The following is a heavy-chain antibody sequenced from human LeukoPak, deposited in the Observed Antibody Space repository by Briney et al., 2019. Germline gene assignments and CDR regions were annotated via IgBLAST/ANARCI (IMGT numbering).Heavy chain of an antibody. J-gene: IGHJ4*02. D-gene: IGHD2-21*01. Sequence: GGSLRLSCAASGFTFSSYAMSWVRQAPGKGLEWVSAISGSGGSTYYADSVKGRFTISRDNSKNTLYLQMNSLRAEDTAVYYCAKDPHVVPVRIRFDYWGQGTLVTVSS. V-gene: IGHV3-23*01. CDR1: GFTFSSYA. CDR2: ISGSGGST. CDR3: AKDPHVVPVRIRFDY.